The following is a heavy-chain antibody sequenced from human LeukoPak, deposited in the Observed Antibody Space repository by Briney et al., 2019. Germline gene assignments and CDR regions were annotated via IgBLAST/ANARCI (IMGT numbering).Heavy chain of an antibody. Sequence: GASVKVSCKASGYTFTSYGISWVRQAPGQGLEWMGWISAYNGNTNYAQKLQGRVTMTTDTSTSTAYMELRSLRSDDTAVYYCAREQLLWFGEPTRSCYYYYYGMDVWGQGTTVTVSS. V-gene: IGHV1-18*01. CDR1: GYTFTSYG. CDR3: AREQLLWFGEPTRSCYYYYYGMDV. D-gene: IGHD3-10*01. J-gene: IGHJ6*02. CDR2: ISAYNGNT.